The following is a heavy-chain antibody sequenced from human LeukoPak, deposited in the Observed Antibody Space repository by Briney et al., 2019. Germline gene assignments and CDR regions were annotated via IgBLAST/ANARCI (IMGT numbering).Heavy chain of an antibody. V-gene: IGHV4-39*01. CDR2: IYYSGST. Sequence: SETLSLTCTVSGGSISSSSYYWGWIRQPPGKGLEWIGSIYYSGSTYYNPSLKSRVTISVDTSKNQFSLKLSSATAADTAVYYCARRPDILTGYQKEDYWGQGTLVTVSS. D-gene: IGHD3-9*01. J-gene: IGHJ4*02. CDR3: ARRPDILTGYQKEDY. CDR1: GGSISSSSYY.